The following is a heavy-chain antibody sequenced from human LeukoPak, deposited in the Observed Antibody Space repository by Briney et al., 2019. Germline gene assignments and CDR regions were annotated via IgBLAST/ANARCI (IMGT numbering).Heavy chain of an antibody. V-gene: IGHV3-30-3*01. CDR1: GFTFSSYA. CDR2: ISYDGSNK. D-gene: IGHD6-13*01. Sequence: GGSLRLSCAASGFTFSSYAMHWVRQAPGKGLEWVAVISYDGSNKYYADSVKGRFTISRDNSKNTLYLQMNSLRAEDTAVYYCAREFEDSSRGCDYWGQGTLVTVSS. CDR3: AREFEDSSRGCDY. J-gene: IGHJ4*02.